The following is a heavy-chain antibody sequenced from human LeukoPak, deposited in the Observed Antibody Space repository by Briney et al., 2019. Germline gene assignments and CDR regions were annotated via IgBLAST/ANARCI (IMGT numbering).Heavy chain of an antibody. D-gene: IGHD4-17*01. Sequence: ASVKVSCKVSGYTLTELPMHWVRQAPGKGLEWMGGFDPEDGETIYAQKFQGRVTMTEDTSTDTAYMELSSLRSEDTAVYYCATIPYGDYGSYYFDYWGQGTLVTVSS. V-gene: IGHV1-24*01. CDR3: ATIPYGDYGSYYFDY. CDR1: GYTLTELP. J-gene: IGHJ4*02. CDR2: FDPEDGET.